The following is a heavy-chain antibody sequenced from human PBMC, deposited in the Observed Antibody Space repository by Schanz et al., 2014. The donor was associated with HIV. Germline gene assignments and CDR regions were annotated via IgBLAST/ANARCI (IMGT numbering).Heavy chain of an antibody. Sequence: VQLVESGGGVVQPGRSLRLSCAASGFTFSSYAMHWVRQAPGKGLEWVAVISYDGSNKYYADSVKGRFTISRDNSKNTLYLQMNSLRAEDTAVYYCARALPDEWEPAAYFQHWGQGTLVIVSS. CDR1: GFTFSSYA. CDR3: ARALPDEWEPAAYFQH. CDR2: ISYDGSNK. D-gene: IGHD1-26*01. V-gene: IGHV3-30-3*01. J-gene: IGHJ1*01.